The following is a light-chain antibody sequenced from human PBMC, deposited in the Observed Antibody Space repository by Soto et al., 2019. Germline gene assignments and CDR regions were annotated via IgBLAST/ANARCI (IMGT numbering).Light chain of an antibody. CDR3: QQYGSSPWS. Sequence: ETVLMASPRTMSLSPRERATLSCRAGQSVSSSYLAWYQQKPGQAPRLLIYGASSRATGIPDRFSGSGSGTDFTLTISRLEPEDFAVYYCQQYGSSPWSFGQGTKVDIK. J-gene: IGKJ1*01. V-gene: IGKV3-20*01. CDR2: GAS. CDR1: QSVSSSY.